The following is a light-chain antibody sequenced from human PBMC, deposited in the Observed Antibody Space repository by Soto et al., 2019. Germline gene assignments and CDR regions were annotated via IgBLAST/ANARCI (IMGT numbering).Light chain of an antibody. J-gene: IGKJ1*01. CDR3: QQYNSFPT. V-gene: IGKV1-5*03. CDR1: QSISSW. Sequence: DIQMTQSPSTLSASVGDRVTITCRASQSISSWLAWYQQKPGKAPKLLIYKASSLESGVPSSFSGSGSGTEFTLTISSLQPDDLANYYCQQYNSFPTFGQGTKVEIK. CDR2: KAS.